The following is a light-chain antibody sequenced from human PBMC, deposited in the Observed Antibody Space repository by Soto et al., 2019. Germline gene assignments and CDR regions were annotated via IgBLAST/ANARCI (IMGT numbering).Light chain of an antibody. V-gene: IGKV3-20*01. J-gene: IGKJ1*01. CDR2: GAS. CDR3: LHHGSSLWT. Sequence: EIVMTQSPATLSVSPGGRATLSCRASQSISDTLAWYQQKPGQAPRLLIYGASKRATGFPARFSGSGSGTDFTLTISRLEPEDFAMYYCLHHGSSLWTFGQGTKVDIK. CDR1: QSISDT.